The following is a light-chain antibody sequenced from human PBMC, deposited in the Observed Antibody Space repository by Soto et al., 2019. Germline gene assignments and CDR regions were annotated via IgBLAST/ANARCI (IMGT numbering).Light chain of an antibody. CDR1: SSNIGAGYD. CDR3: AAWDDSLSGPV. CDR2: RNT. J-gene: IGLJ2*01. V-gene: IGLV1-40*01. Sequence: QSVLTQPPSVSGAPGQRVTISCTGSSSNIGAGYDVHWYQQLPGTAPKLLIYRNTKRPSGVPDRFSGSKSGTSASLAITGLRSEDEADYYCAAWDDSLSGPVFGGGTKLTVL.